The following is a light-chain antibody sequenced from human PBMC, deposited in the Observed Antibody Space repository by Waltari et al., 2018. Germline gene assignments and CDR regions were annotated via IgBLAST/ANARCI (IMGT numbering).Light chain of an antibody. Sequence: DIVMTQSPDSLAVSLGERATINCKSSRTVLYDSNNKNYIAWYQQNPGQPPNLLISWAAARKPGVPDRFSGSGSGKDFTLTISTLQAEDVVVYYCHQYYNTPYSYGQGTKLEIK. CDR2: WAA. CDR3: HQYYNTPYS. V-gene: IGKV4-1*01. J-gene: IGKJ2*03. CDR1: RTVLYDSNNKNY.